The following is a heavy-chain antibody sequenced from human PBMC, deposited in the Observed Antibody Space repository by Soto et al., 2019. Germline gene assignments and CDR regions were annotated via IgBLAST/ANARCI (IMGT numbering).Heavy chain of an antibody. D-gene: IGHD3-16*01. V-gene: IGHV1-2*02. CDR3: ARKDYGVAFDA. Sequence: QVQLEQSGAEVKKPGASVKVSCKASGYIFTDYYLHWVRQAPGQGLEWMGWINPATGATKYKQNFAGRLSLTRDTSKSTGFMDLGRLTADDSATYCWARKDYGVAFDAWAQGTLVTVSS. CDR1: GYIFTDYY. CDR2: INPATGAT. J-gene: IGHJ3*01.